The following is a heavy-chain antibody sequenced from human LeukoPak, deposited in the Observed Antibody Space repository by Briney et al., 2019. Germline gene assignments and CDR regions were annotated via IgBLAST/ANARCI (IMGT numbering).Heavy chain of an antibody. Sequence: PSETLSLTCIVSGGSINTCYWSWIRQPAGKGLEWIGRIYSTGITTYNPSLKGRVTMSVDTSKNQFSLKLSSVTAADTAVYYCARPQSGLGWFDPWGQGILVTVSS. CDR2: IYSTGIT. V-gene: IGHV4-4*07. J-gene: IGHJ5*02. CDR3: ARPQSGLGWFDP. CDR1: GGSINTCY.